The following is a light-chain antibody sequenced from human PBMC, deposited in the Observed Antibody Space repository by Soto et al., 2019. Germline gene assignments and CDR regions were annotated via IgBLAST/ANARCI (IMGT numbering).Light chain of an antibody. CDR2: DDN. Sequence: QSVLTQPASVSATPGETVTISCSGRGSNIGRNYVSWYRQLPGTAPQLLIYDDNKRHSGVPDRLSGSRYGTSASLAIAGLQPGDEADYYCGTWDESLGAGVFGGGTQLIVL. CDR1: GSNIGRNY. CDR3: GTWDESLGAGV. J-gene: IGLJ2*01. V-gene: IGLV1-51*01.